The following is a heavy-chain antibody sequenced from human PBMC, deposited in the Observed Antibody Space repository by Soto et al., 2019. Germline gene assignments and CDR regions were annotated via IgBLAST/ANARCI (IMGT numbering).Heavy chain of an antibody. CDR2: IYYSGST. D-gene: IGHD2-2*01. CDR3: ARHCSSTSCSNVMDV. V-gene: IGHV4-59*08. J-gene: IGHJ6*04. CDR1: GGSVSSYY. Sequence: SETLSLTCTVSGGSVSSYYWSWIRQPPGKGLEWIGYIYYSGSTNYNPSLKSRVTISVDTSKNQFSLKLSSVTAADTAVYYCARHCSSTSCSNVMDVWGKGTTVTVSS.